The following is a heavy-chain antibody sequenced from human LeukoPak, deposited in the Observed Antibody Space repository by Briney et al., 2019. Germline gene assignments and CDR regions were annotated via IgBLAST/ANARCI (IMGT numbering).Heavy chain of an antibody. CDR2: ISWNSGSI. Sequence: PGGSLRLSCAASGFTFDDYAMHWVRHAPGKGLEWVSGISWNSGSIGYADSVKGRFTISRDNAKNSLYLQMNSLRAEDTAVYYCAKWRWELLGGIDYWGQGTLVTVSS. D-gene: IGHD1-26*01. J-gene: IGHJ4*02. CDR1: GFTFDDYA. V-gene: IGHV3-9*01. CDR3: AKWRWELLGGIDY.